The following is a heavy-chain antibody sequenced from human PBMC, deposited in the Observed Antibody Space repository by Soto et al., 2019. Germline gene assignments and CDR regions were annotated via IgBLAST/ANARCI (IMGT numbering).Heavy chain of an antibody. CDR3: SHVLGYCSSVTCYHSVDYMDV. V-gene: IGHV2-5*02. Sequence: QITLKESGPTLVKPTQTLTLTCTFSGFSLNTSAVGVGWIRQPPGKALEWLALVYWDDDKLYSPSLKSRLIITKDTSKNQVVLTMTNMDPVDTATYFCSHVLGYCSSVTCYHSVDYMDVWGKGTTVTVSS. D-gene: IGHD2-15*01. J-gene: IGHJ6*03. CDR1: GFSLNTSAVG. CDR2: VYWDDDK.